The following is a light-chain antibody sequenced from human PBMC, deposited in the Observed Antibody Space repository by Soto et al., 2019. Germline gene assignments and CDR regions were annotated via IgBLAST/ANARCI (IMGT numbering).Light chain of an antibody. CDR3: SPYTRSTTLV. CDR2: DVN. J-gene: IGLJ2*01. V-gene: IGLV2-14*01. CDR1: SNDIGAYRF. Sequence: QSVLTQPASVSGSPGQSIAISCTGTSNDIGAYRFVSWYQQHPGKAPKLIIYDVNSRPSGVSDRFSGSKSGNTASLAISGLQADDESDYYCSPYTRSTTLVFGGGTKVTVL.